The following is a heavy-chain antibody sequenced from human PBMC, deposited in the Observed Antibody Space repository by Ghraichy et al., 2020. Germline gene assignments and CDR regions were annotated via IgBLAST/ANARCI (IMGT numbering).Heavy chain of an antibody. J-gene: IGHJ4*02. D-gene: IGHD1/OR15-1a*01. V-gene: IGHV6-1*01. Sequence: SQTLSLNCDISGDSVSSNVAAWHWIRQSPSRGLEWLGRTYYTSKWSNNYATSVKSRITINPDTSKNQFSLQLNSVTPEDTAVYYCAKEFGNTLVGWGQGTLVTVSS. CDR2: TYYTSKWSN. CDR1: GDSVSSNVAA. CDR3: AKEFGNTLVG.